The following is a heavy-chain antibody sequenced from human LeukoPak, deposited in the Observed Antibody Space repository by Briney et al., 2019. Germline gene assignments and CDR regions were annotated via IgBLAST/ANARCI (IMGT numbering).Heavy chain of an antibody. D-gene: IGHD7-27*01. J-gene: IGHJ4*02. Sequence: ASVKVSCKASGYTFTGYYMHWVRQAPGQGLEWKGWINPNSGGTNYAQKFQGRVTMTRDTSISTAYMELSRLRSDDTAVYYCARVNGDYGEEDYWGQGTLVTVSS. CDR2: INPNSGGT. CDR3: ARVNGDYGEEDY. CDR1: GYTFTGYY. V-gene: IGHV1-2*02.